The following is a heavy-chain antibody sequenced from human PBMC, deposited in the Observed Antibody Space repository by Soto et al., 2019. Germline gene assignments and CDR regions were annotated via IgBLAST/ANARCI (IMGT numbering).Heavy chain of an antibody. Sequence: SETLSLTCTVSGGSISSGGYYWSWIRQHPGKGLEWIGYIYYSGSTYYNPSLKSRVTISVDTSKNQFSLKLSSVTAADTAVYYCARDIYSLGFDYWGQGTLVTVSS. CDR3: ARDIYSLGFDY. J-gene: IGHJ4*02. CDR1: GGSISSGGYY. CDR2: IYYSGST. V-gene: IGHV4-31*03. D-gene: IGHD6-13*01.